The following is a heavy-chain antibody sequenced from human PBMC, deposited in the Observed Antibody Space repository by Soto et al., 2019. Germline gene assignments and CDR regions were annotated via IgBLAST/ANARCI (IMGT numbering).Heavy chain of an antibody. CDR2: INHSGST. J-gene: IGHJ4*02. Sequence: SETLSLTCAVYGGSFSGYYWSWIRQPPGKGLEWIGEINHSGSTNYNPSLKSRVTISVDTSKNQFSLKLSSVTAADTAVYYCASKPDIVVVGYFDYWGQGTLVTVSS. V-gene: IGHV4-34*01. CDR3: ASKPDIVVVGYFDY. CDR1: GGSFSGYY. D-gene: IGHD2-2*01.